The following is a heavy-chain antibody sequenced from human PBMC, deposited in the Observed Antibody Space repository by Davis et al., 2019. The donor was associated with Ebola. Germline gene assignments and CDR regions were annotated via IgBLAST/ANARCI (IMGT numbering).Heavy chain of an antibody. CDR1: GFPFSICG. Sequence: PGGSLRLSCTASGFPFSICGMSWVRQAPGKGLEWVSFISNSGDRTYYADSVKGRFTISRDNSKNTLYLQMNSLRAEDTAVYYCAKRDRSSVTYFDYWGQGTLVTVSS. J-gene: IGHJ4*02. CDR3: AKRDRSSVTYFDY. V-gene: IGHV3-23*01. CDR2: ISNSGDRT. D-gene: IGHD3-10*01.